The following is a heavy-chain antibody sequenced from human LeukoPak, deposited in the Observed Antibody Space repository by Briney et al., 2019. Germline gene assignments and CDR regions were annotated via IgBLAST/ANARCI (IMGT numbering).Heavy chain of an antibody. CDR3: AREGLMTTVTTSWFDP. CDR1: GYAFTGYY. D-gene: IGHD4-17*01. V-gene: IGHV1-2*02. Sequence: SVKVSCKASGYAFTGYYMHWVRQAPGQGLEWMGWINPNSGGTNYAQKFQGRVTMTRDTSISTAYMELSRLRSDDTAVYYCAREGLMTTVTTSWFDPWAREPWSPSPQ. CDR2: INPNSGGT. J-gene: IGHJ5*02.